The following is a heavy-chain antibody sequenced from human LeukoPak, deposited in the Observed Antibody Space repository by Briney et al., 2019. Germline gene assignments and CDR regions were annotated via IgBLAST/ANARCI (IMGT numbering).Heavy chain of an antibody. CDR1: GDTFSSYA. J-gene: IGHJ6*04. CDR3: ASTIVVVPAAIPYYYGMDV. Sequence: SVKVSCKASGDTFSSYAISWVRQAPGQGLEWMGGIIPIFGTANYAQKFQGRVTITADKSTSTAYMELSSLRSEDTAVYYCASTIVVVPAAIPYYYGMDVWGKGTTVTVSS. V-gene: IGHV1-69*06. D-gene: IGHD2-2*01. CDR2: IIPIFGTA.